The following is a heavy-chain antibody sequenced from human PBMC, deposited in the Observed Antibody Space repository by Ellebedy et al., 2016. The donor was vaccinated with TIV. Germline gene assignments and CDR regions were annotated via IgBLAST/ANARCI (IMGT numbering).Heavy chain of an antibody. V-gene: IGHV3-23*01. CDR2: ISHLDDST. Sequence: GESLKISXSASGFIFRNYVMSWVRQAPGKGLKWVSGISHLDDSTYYADSVKGRFTISRDNPKNTVYLQMNNLRAEDTGVYYCAKDRDDDGDFVFDSWGQGTLVIVS. CDR3: AKDRDDDGDFVFDS. J-gene: IGHJ4*02. D-gene: IGHD4-17*01. CDR1: GFIFRNYV.